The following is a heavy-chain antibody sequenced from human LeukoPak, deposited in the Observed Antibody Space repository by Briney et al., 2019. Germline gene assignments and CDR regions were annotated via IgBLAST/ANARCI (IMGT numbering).Heavy chain of an antibody. Sequence: ASVKVSCKASGGTFSGYAISWVRQAPGQGLEWMGGIIPIFGTANYAQKFQGRVTITADESTSTAYMELSSLRSEDTAVYYCVREGGSGSYGPIWGQGTMVTVSS. CDR2: IIPIFGTA. J-gene: IGHJ3*02. V-gene: IGHV1-69*13. CDR1: GGTFSGYA. CDR3: VREGGSGSYGPI. D-gene: IGHD3-10*01.